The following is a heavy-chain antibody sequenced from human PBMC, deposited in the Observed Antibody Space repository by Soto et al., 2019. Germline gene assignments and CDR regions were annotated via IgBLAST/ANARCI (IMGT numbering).Heavy chain of an antibody. CDR3: AGEDPDAFDI. Sequence: QVQLVESGGGVVQPGRSLRLSCAASGFTFSSYGMHWVRQAPGKGLEWVAVISYDGSNKYYADSVKGRFTISRDNSKNTLYLQMNSLRAEDTAVYYCAGEDPDAFDIWGQGTMVTVSS. V-gene: IGHV3-30*03. CDR2: ISYDGSNK. J-gene: IGHJ3*02. CDR1: GFTFSSYG.